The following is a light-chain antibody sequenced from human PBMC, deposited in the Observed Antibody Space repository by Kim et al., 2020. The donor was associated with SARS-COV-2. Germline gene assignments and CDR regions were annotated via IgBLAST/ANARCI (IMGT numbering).Light chain of an antibody. V-gene: IGLV3-1*01. CDR1: KVGDKY. J-gene: IGLJ3*02. Sequence: VSPGQTASITCSGDKVGDKYACWYQQKPGQSPVLVIYQDSKRPSGIPERFSGSNSGNTATLTISGTQAMDEADYYCQAWDSSPNWVFGGGTQLTVL. CDR3: QAWDSSPNWV. CDR2: QDS.